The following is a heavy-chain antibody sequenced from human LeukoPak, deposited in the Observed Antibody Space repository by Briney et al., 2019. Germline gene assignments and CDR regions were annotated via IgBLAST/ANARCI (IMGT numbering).Heavy chain of an antibody. CDR1: GGSISSYY. Sequence: SETLSLTCTVSGGSISSYYWSWIRQPPGKGLEWIGYIYYSGSTNYNPSLKSRVTISVDTSKNQFSLKLSSVTAADTAVYYCARDMRVGAIRYAFDIWGQVTMVTVSS. CDR2: IYYSGST. J-gene: IGHJ3*02. D-gene: IGHD1-26*01. V-gene: IGHV4-59*01. CDR3: ARDMRVGAIRYAFDI.